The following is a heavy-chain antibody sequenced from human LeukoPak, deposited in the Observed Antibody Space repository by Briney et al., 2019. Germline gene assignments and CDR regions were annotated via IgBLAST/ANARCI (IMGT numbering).Heavy chain of an antibody. D-gene: IGHD1-26*01. CDR2: ISGSGGST. CDR1: GFTSSSYA. Sequence: GGSLRLSCAASGFTSSSYAMSWVRQAPGKGLEWVSAISGSGGSTYYADSVKGRFTIPRDNSKNTLYLQMNSLRAEDTAVYYCAKDPDSGSNEGCWGQGTLVTVSS. V-gene: IGHV3-23*01. J-gene: IGHJ4*02. CDR3: AKDPDSGSNEGC.